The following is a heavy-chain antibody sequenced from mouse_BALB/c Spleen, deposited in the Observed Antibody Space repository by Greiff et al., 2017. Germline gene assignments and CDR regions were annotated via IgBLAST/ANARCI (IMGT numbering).Heavy chain of an antibody. CDR1: GFAFSSYD. Sequence: EVKVVESGGGLVKPGGSLKLSCAASGFAFSSYDMSWVRQTPEQRLEWVAYISSGGGSTYYPDTVKGRFTISRDNAKNTLYLQMSSLKSEDTAMYYCARQTYYGSSYWYFDVWGAGTTVTVSS. J-gene: IGHJ1*01. V-gene: IGHV5-12-1*01. CDR3: ARQTYYGSSYWYFDV. D-gene: IGHD1-1*01. CDR2: ISSGGGST.